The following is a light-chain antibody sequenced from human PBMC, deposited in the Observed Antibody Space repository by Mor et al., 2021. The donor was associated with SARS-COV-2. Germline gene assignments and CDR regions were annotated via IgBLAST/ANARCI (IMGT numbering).Light chain of an antibody. J-gene: IGKJ3*01. Sequence: ATQNIRTYVSWYQQKPGSAPKLLVYGASDFPSGVPFRFSGSGSGTNFTLTISSLQLEDSATYYCQESHSTSFTFGPGTRVDL. CDR1: QNIRTY. V-gene: IGKV1-39*01. CDR3: QESHSTSFT. CDR2: GAS.